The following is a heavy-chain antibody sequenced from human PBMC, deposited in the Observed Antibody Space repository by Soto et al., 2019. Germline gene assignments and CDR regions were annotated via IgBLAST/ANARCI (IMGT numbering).Heavy chain of an antibody. CDR2: INHSGGT. Sequence: SETLSLTCGVYGGSFSAYYWSWIRQPPGKGLEWIGEINHSGGTSYNPSLKSRVTISVDTSKSQFSLKLTYVTAADRAVYYCARGSVDTVDSSGFYEYWGKGTPVTVS. CDR3: ARGSVDTVDSSGFYEY. CDR1: GGSFSAYY. D-gene: IGHD3-22*01. V-gene: IGHV4-34*01. J-gene: IGHJ4*02.